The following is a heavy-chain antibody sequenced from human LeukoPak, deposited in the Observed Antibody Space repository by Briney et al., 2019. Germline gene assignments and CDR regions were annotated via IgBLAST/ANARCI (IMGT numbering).Heavy chain of an antibody. J-gene: IGHJ6*02. CDR1: GFTFSSYG. CDR3: ARNLWSGYYGRSYGMDV. D-gene: IGHD3-3*01. V-gene: IGHV3-33*08. Sequence: QAGGSLRLSCAASGFTFSSYGMHWVRQAPGKGLEWVAVIWYDGSNKYYADSVKGRFTISRDNSKNTLYLQMNSLRAEDTAVYYCARNLWSGYYGRSYGMDVWGQGTTVTVSS. CDR2: IWYDGSNK.